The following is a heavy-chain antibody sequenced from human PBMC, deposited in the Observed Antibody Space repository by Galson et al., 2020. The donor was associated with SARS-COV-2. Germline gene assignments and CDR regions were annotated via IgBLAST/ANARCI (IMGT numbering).Heavy chain of an antibody. CDR2: INPSGGST. D-gene: IGHD3-22*01. CDR3: AREGPSEHYYDSSGPLERVAAFDI. J-gene: IGHJ3*02. V-gene: IGHV1-46*01. Sequence: ASVKVSCKASGYTFTSYYMHWVRQAPGQGLEWMGIINPSGGSTSYAQKFQGRVTMTRDTSTSTVYMELSSLRSEDTAVYYCAREGPSEHYYDSSGPLERVAAFDIWGQGTMVTVSS. CDR1: GYTFTSYY.